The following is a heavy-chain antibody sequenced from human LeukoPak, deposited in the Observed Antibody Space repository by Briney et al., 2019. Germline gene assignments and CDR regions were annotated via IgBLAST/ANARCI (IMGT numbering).Heavy chain of an antibody. CDR3: ARDPGYCSGGSCAETNWFDP. Sequence: SETLSLTCTVSGGSISSYYWSWIRQPPGKGLEWIGYIYYSGSTYYNPSLKSRVTISVDTSKNQFSLKLSSVTAADTAVYYCARDPGYCSGGSCAETNWFDPWGQGTLVTVSS. V-gene: IGHV4-59*06. CDR1: GGSISSYY. J-gene: IGHJ5*02. CDR2: IYYSGST. D-gene: IGHD2-15*01.